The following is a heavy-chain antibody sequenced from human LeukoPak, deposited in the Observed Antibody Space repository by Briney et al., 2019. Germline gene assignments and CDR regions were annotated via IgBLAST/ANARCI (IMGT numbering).Heavy chain of an antibody. CDR3: ARARILYSSPRAPFDY. D-gene: IGHD6-13*01. CDR2: IYTSGST. V-gene: IGHV4-61*02. Sequence: SETLSLTCTVSGGSISSGSYYWSWIRQPAGKGLEWIGRIYTSGSTNYNPSLKSRVTISVDTSKNQFSLKLSSVTAADTAVYYCARARILYSSPRAPFDYWGQGTLVTVSS. CDR1: GGSISSGSYY. J-gene: IGHJ4*02.